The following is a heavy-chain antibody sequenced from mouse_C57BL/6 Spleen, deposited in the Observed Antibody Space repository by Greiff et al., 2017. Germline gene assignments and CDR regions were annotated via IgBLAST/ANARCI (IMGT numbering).Heavy chain of an antibody. CDR2: IDPEDGGT. J-gene: IGHJ3*01. V-gene: IGHV14-2*01. CDR3: ERRFAY. Sequence: VQLQQSGAELVKPGASVKLSCTASGYTITGYYMPWVKQRPEQGLEWIGRIDPEDGGTNYTPKFKGKATMTADTSSNTAYLQLSSLTAEDTAVYCCERRFAYWGQGTLVTVSA. CDR1: GYTITGYY.